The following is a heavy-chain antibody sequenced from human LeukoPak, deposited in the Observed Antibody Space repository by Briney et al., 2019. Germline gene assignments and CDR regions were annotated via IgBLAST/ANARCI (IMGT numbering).Heavy chain of an antibody. D-gene: IGHD3-9*01. CDR3: ARIIGLRYFDWLFTGNDY. CDR2: INHSGST. V-gene: IGHV4-34*01. Sequence: PSETLSLTCTVSGASISGSGYYWSWIRQPPGKGLEWIGEINHSGSTNYNPSLKSRVTISVDTSKNQFSLKLSSVTAADTAVYYCARIIGLRYFDWLFTGNDYWGQGTLVTVSS. J-gene: IGHJ4*02. CDR1: GASISGSGYY.